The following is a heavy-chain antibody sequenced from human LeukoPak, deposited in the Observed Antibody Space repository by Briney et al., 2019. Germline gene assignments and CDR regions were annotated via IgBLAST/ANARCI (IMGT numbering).Heavy chain of an antibody. V-gene: IGHV6-1*01. J-gene: IGHJ4*02. CDR2: TYYRSQQWYS. CDR1: GDSVSSNGAA. D-gene: IGHD3-3*01. Sequence: SQTLSLTRAISGDSVSSNGAAWNWITQSPPRGLEWVGRTYYRSQQWYSDYAPSVKGRITLNPDTSKNQFSLQLTSVTPEDTAVYYCGRETDFGVVTNWGQGTLVTVSS. CDR3: GRETDFGVVTN.